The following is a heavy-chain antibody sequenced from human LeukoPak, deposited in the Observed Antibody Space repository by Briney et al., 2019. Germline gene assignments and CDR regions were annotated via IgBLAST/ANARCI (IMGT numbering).Heavy chain of an antibody. CDR2: IKQDGSEK. Sequence: GGSLRLSCAASGFTFSSYSMNWVRQAPGKGLEWVANIKQDGSEKYYVDSVKGRFTISRDNAKNSLYLQMNSLRAEDTAVYYCARDGGGYSYGYSDYWGQGTLVTVSS. V-gene: IGHV3-7*03. CDR3: ARDGGGYSYGYSDY. CDR1: GFTFSSYS. J-gene: IGHJ4*02. D-gene: IGHD5-18*01.